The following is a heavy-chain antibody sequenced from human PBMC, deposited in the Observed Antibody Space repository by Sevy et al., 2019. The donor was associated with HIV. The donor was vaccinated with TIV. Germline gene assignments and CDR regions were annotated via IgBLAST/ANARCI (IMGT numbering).Heavy chain of an antibody. CDR3: ARDHPIAAAGTGDY. D-gene: IGHD6-13*01. J-gene: IGHJ4*02. CDR1: GFTFSSYA. Sequence: GGSLRLSCIVSGFTFSSYAMTWVRQAPGKGLEWVSYISSSGSTIYYADSVKGRFTISRDNAKNSLYLQMNSLRAEDTAVYYCARDHPIAAAGTGDYWGQGTLVTVSS. CDR2: ISSSGSTI. V-gene: IGHV3-48*03.